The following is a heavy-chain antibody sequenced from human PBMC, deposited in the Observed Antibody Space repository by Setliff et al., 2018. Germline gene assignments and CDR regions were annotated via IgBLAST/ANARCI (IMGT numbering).Heavy chain of an antibody. CDR3: ARGYYDSYARYYVVGDY. CDR1: GYTFSTYG. Sequence: GASVKVSCKASGYTFSTYGIAWVRQAPGQGLEWMGWISPYNGYIIYAHKFQGRVTMTRDTSTSTVYMELSSLRTEDTAVYYCARGYYDSYARYYVVGDYWGQGTPVTVSS. CDR2: ISPYNGYI. V-gene: IGHV1-18*01. J-gene: IGHJ4*02. D-gene: IGHD3-22*01.